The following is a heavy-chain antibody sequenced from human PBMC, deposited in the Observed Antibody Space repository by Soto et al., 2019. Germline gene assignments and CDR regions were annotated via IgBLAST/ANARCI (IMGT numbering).Heavy chain of an antibody. CDR1: GASITGSFF. V-gene: IGHV4-4*07. Sequence: SETLSLTCTVSGASITGSFFWSWIRQPAGKGLEWIGRFSLSGTTNYNPSLRSRVTMSADVSKNQFSLRLTSVTAADTALYYCARGMTPPGAPAWYYFDSWGQGTLVTV. CDR3: ARGMTPPGAPAWYYFDS. CDR2: FSLSGTT. D-gene: IGHD2-8*02. J-gene: IGHJ4*02.